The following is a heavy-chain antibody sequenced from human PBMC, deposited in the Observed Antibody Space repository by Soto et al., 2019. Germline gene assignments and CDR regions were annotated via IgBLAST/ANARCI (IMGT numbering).Heavy chain of an antibody. J-gene: IGHJ6*02. CDR1: GGTFSSYA. D-gene: IGHD3-9*01. CDR2: IIPIFGTA. Sequence: GASVKVPCKASGGTFSSYAISWVRQAPGQGLEWMGGIIPIFGTANYAQKFQGRVTITADESTSTAYMELSSLRSEDTAVYYCARPSHNSYDILTGYYPDRYYYYYGMDVWGQGTTVTVSS. V-gene: IGHV1-69*13. CDR3: ARPSHNSYDILTGYYPDRYYYYYGMDV.